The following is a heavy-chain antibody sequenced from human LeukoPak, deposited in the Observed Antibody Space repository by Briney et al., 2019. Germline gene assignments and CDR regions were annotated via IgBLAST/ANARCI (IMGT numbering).Heavy chain of an antibody. V-gene: IGHV3-7*05. J-gene: IGHJ4*02. CDR2: IKQDGSEK. Sequence: GGSLRLSCVASGFTFSTYWMNWVRQAPGKGLEWVANIKQDGSEKYYVDSVKGRFTISRDNAKNTLYLHMNIVRAEDTAVYYCVRDLGSGWGGFDYWGQGTLVTVSS. CDR3: VRDLGSGWGGFDY. D-gene: IGHD6-19*01. CDR1: GFTFSTYW.